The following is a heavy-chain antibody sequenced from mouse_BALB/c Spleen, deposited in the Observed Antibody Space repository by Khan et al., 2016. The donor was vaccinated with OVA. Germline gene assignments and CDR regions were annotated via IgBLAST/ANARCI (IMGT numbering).Heavy chain of an antibody. J-gene: IGHJ4*01. CDR1: GFSLTDYD. CDR3: AKGVWSYYFALDY. V-gene: IGHV2-6-5*01. Sequence: VQLQESGPGLVVPSQSLSITCTVSGFSLTDYDVGWIRQPPGKGLEWLGVIWGGGNTYYNSALKSGLSISKDTSKSQVFLKMNSLQTDDPAMYYCAKGVWSYYFALDYWGQGTSVTVSS. D-gene: IGHD2-10*02. CDR2: IWGGGNT.